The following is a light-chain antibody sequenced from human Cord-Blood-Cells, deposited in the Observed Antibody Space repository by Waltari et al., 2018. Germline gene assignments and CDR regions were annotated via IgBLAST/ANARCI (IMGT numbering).Light chain of an antibody. CDR2: DAS. J-gene: IGKJ3*01. CDR1: QSVSSY. Sequence: ETVVTQSTATLSFSPGDRATLSCRASQSVSSYLAWYQQKPGQAPRLLIYDASNRATGIPARFSGSGSGTDFTLTISSLEPEDFAVYYCQQRSNWSFTFGPGTKVDIK. V-gene: IGKV3-11*01. CDR3: QQRSNWSFT.